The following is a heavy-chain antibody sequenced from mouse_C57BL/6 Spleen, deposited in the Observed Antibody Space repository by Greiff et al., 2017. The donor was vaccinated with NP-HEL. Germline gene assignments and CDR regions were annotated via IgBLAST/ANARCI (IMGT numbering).Heavy chain of an antibody. D-gene: IGHD1-1*01. J-gene: IGHJ4*01. CDR3: ARFYYYGPEAMDY. CDR2: IDPSDSET. V-gene: IGHV1-52*01. CDR1: GYTFTSYW. Sequence: QVQLQQPGAELVRPGSSVKLSCKASGYTFTSYWMHWVKQRPIQGLEWIGNIDPSDSETHYNQKFKDKATLTVDKSSSTAYMQLSSLTSEDSAVYYCARFYYYGPEAMDYWGQGTSVTVSS.